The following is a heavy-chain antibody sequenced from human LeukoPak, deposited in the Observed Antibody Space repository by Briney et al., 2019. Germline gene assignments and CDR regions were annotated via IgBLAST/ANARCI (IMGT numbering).Heavy chain of an antibody. J-gene: IGHJ6*03. Sequence: SSVKVSCKACGGTFSSYAMILVRQAPGQGLEWVGGIIPIFVTANYAQKFQGRVTITADESTSTAYMELSSLRSEDTAVYYCARASGGHILTGYYSSYYMDVWGKGTTVTISS. V-gene: IGHV1-69*13. CDR1: GGTFSSYA. CDR3: ARASGGHILTGYYSSYYMDV. CDR2: IIPIFVTA. D-gene: IGHD3-9*01.